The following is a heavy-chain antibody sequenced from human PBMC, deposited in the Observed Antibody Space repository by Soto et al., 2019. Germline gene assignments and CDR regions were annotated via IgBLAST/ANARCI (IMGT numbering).Heavy chain of an antibody. CDR2: ISAYNGNT. CDR1: GYTFTSYG. CDR3: ARVPNCSGGSCYYYYGMDV. Sequence: QVQLVQSGAEVKKPGASVKVSCKASGYTFTSYGISWVRQAPGQGLEWMGWISAYNGNTNYAQKLQGRVTMTTDTSTSTAYMELRSLRSGDTAVYYCARVPNCSGGSCYYYYGMDVWGQGTTVTVSS. J-gene: IGHJ6*02. V-gene: IGHV1-18*01. D-gene: IGHD2-15*01.